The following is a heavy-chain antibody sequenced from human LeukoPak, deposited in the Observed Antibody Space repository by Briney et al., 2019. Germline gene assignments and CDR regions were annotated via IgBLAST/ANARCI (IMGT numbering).Heavy chain of an antibody. D-gene: IGHD3-16*02. V-gene: IGHV3-21*04. CDR2: ISSSSSYI. CDR3: AKRAGSYRCFDD. CDR1: GFTFSSYS. Sequence: GGSLRLSCAASGFTFSSYSMNWVRQAPGKGLEWVSSISSSSSYIYYADSVKGRFTISRDNAKNSLYLQMNSLRAEDTAIYYCAKRAGSYRCFDDWGQGTLVTVSS. J-gene: IGHJ4*02.